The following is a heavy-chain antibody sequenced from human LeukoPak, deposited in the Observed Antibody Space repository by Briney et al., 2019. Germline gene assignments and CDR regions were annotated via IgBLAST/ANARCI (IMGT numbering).Heavy chain of an antibody. V-gene: IGHV3-30-3*01. Sequence: GRSLRLSCAASGFTFSNYAMHWVRQAPGKGLEWVAVISYDGSNKYYADSVKGRFTISRDNSKNTPYLQMNSLRAEDTAVYYCASWLICGSTSCWDYWGQGTLVTVSS. CDR3: ASWLICGSTSCWDY. CDR1: GFTFSNYA. CDR2: ISYDGSNK. J-gene: IGHJ4*02. D-gene: IGHD2-2*01.